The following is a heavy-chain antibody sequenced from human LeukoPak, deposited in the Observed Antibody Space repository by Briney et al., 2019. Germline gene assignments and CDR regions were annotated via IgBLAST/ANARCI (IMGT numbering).Heavy chain of an antibody. Sequence: ASLKVSCKASGYTFTNYGIHWVRQAPGQGLEWMGWISAYNGNTNSAQKLQGRVTMTTDTSTSTAYMELRSLRSDDTAVYYCAREDNYWAFDHWGQGTLVTVSS. J-gene: IGHJ4*02. V-gene: IGHV1-18*01. D-gene: IGHD1-1*01. CDR1: GYTFTNYG. CDR2: ISAYNGNT. CDR3: AREDNYWAFDH.